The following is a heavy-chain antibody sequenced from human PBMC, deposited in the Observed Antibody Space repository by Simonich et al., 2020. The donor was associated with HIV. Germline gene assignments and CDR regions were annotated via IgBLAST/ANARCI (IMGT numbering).Heavy chain of an antibody. CDR2: INHSGST. V-gene: IGHV4-34*01. CDR1: GGSFSSYY. Sequence: QVQLQQWGAGLLKPSETLSLTCAVYGGSFSSYYWNWIRQPPGKGLEWIGEINHSGSTNYNPSLKSRVTISVDPSKNQFSLKLSSVTAADTAVYYCASCGGDCYHFDYWGQGTLVTVSS. D-gene: IGHD2-21*02. CDR3: ASCGGDCYHFDY. J-gene: IGHJ4*02.